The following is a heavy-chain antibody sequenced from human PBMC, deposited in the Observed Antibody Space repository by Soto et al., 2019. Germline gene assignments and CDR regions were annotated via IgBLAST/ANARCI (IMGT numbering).Heavy chain of an antibody. V-gene: IGHV4-61*01. D-gene: IGHD6-19*01. J-gene: IGHJ5*01. CDR3: ARGLAPNS. CDR1: GGSVSRGHYS. CDR2: IYYSGNT. Sequence: QVQLQESGPGLVKPSETLSLTCTVSGGSVSRGHYSWTWIRQPPGKGLEWIGYIYYSGNTDYNPSLKGRVTVALDSSKNQFSLHLSSVTAADTAVYYCARGLAPNSWGHGTLVTVSS.